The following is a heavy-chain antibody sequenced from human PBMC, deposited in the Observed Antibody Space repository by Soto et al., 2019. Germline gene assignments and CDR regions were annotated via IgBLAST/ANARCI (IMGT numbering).Heavy chain of an antibody. CDR2: ISSSGIYI. J-gene: IGHJ4*02. CDR3: ATSGDDWNDVGCDF. D-gene: IGHD1-1*01. V-gene: IGHV3-21*01. Sequence: RHSYTASESNIINHSLTGVSQAQGKGLEGVSSISSSGIYIYYAALVQGRFTISRDNAKNSLYLQMNSLRAEDTAVYYCATSGDDWNDVGCDFWGQGTLVT. CDR1: ESNIINHS.